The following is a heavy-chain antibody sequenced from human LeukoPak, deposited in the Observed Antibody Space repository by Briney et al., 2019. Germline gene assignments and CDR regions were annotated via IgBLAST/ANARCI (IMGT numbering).Heavy chain of an antibody. CDR1: GFTLSNYW. Sequence: GGSLRLSCEVSGFTLSNYWMDWVRQAPGKGLEWVANIKQDGSEKYCVDSVKGRFTISRDNAKNSVYLQMNSLRVEDTAVYYCARSLDFWGQGTLVTVSP. CDR3: ARSLDF. V-gene: IGHV3-7*01. CDR2: IKQDGSEK. J-gene: IGHJ4*02.